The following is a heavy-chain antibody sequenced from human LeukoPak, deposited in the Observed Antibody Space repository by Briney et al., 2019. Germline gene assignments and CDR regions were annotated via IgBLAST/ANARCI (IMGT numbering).Heavy chain of an antibody. CDR2: INPNSGGT. J-gene: IGHJ4*02. V-gene: IGHV1-2*04. D-gene: IGHD3-22*01. CDR1: GYTFTGYY. CDR3: ARADSSGYYLYH. Sequence: ASVKVSCKASGYTFTGYYMHWVRQAPGQGLEWMGWINPNSGGTNYAQKFQGWVTMTRDTSISTAYMELSRPRSDDTAVYYCARADSSGYYLYHWGQGTLVTVSS.